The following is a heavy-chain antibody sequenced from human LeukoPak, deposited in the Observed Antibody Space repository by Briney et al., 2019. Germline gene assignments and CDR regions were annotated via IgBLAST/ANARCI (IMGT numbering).Heavy chain of an antibody. CDR2: ITSSSSTI. D-gene: IGHD2-21*01. J-gene: IGHJ4*02. V-gene: IGHV3-48*04. Sequence: GGSLRLSCAASGFTFSTYTMNWVRQAPGKGLEWVSYITSSSSTIYYADSVKGRFTISRDNAKNSLYLQMNSLRAEDTAVYYCARDVVGPLDYWGQGTLVTVSS. CDR1: GFTFSTYT. CDR3: ARDVVGPLDY.